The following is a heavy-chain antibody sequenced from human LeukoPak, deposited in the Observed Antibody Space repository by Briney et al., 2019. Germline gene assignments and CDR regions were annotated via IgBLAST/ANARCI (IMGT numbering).Heavy chain of an antibody. CDR2: ISSSGSTI. CDR1: GFTFSSYE. V-gene: IGHV3-48*03. J-gene: IGHJ5*02. D-gene: IGHD6-13*01. Sequence: PGGSLRLSCAASGFTFSSYEMNGVRQAPGKGLEWVSYISSSGSTIYYADSVKGRFTISRDNAKNSLYLQMNSLRAEDTAVYYCARDIAAAGTGWFDPWGQGTLVTVSS. CDR3: ARDIAAAGTGWFDP.